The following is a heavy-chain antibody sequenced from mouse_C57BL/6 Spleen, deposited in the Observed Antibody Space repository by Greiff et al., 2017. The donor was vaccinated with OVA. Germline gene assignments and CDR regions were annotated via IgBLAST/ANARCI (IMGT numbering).Heavy chain of an antibody. V-gene: IGHV2-9*01. Sequence: VKVVESGPGLVAPSQSLSIPCTVSGFSLTSYGVDWVRQPPGKGLEWLGVIWGGGSTNYNSALMSRLSISKDNSKSQVFLKMNSLQTDDTAMYYCAKRSNYRPNGDYAMDYWGQGTSVTVSS. CDR2: IWGGGST. J-gene: IGHJ4*01. CDR1: GFSLTSYG. CDR3: AKRSNYRPNGDYAMDY. D-gene: IGHD2-12*01.